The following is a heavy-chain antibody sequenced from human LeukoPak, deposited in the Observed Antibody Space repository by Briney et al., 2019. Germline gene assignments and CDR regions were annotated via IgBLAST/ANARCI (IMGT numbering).Heavy chain of an antibody. V-gene: IGHV4-39*07. J-gene: IGHJ6*03. D-gene: IGHD3-10*01. CDR3: ARVSGVTYYYGSGNNYCMDV. CDR2: IYYTGST. CDR1: GGSISSSSYY. Sequence: PSETLSLTCTVSGGSISSSSYYWGWIRQPPGKGLEWIGSIYYTGSTYYNPSLKSRVTISVDTSKNQFSLKLSSVTAADTAVYYCARVSGVTYYYGSGNNYCMDVWGKGTTVTISS.